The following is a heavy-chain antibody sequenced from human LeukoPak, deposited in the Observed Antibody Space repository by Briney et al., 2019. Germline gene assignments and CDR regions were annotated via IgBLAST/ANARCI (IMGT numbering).Heavy chain of an antibody. CDR2: INQDGSEK. CDR3: ARLYDFWSGYWPYYFDY. J-gene: IGHJ4*02. CDR1: GFTFSSYW. D-gene: IGHD3-3*01. Sequence: GGSLRLSCAASGFTFSSYWISWVGQAPGKGLEWVANINQDGSEKYYVDSVKGRFTISRDNAKNSLYVRMNSLRAEGTAVYYCARLYDFWSGYWPYYFDYWGQGTLVTVSS. V-gene: IGHV3-7*01.